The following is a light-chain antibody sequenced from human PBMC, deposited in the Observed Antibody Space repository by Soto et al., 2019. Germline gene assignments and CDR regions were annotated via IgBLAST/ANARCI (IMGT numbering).Light chain of an antibody. J-gene: IGLJ1*01. V-gene: IGLV2-14*03. Sequence: QSVRTQPASVSGSPGQSITISCTGTSSDIGGYDYVSWYQQHPGKAPKLIISGVSDRPSGVSNRFSGSKSGNTASLTISGLQAEDEADYYCSSFTTSRAYVFGTGTKVTVL. CDR3: SSFTTSRAYV. CDR2: GVS. CDR1: SSDIGGYDY.